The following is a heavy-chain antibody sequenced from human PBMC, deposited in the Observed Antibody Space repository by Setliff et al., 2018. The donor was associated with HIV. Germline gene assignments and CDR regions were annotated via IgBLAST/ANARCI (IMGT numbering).Heavy chain of an antibody. D-gene: IGHD6-19*01. J-gene: IGHJ4*02. CDR3: AREGQWLDGFDY. CDR1: GFTVSSNY. Sequence: GGSLRLSCAASGFTVSSNYMSWVRQAPGKGLKWVSVIYSGGSTYYADSVKGRFTISRDNSKNTLYLQMNSLRTEDTAVYYCAREGQWLDGFDYWGQGTLVTVSS. CDR2: IYSGGST. V-gene: IGHV3-66*02.